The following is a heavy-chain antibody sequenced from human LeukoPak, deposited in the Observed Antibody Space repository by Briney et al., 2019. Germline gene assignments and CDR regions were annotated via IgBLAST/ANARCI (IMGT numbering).Heavy chain of an antibody. V-gene: IGHV3-23*01. CDR2: ISDSGGST. CDR3: ARRGVVIRVILVGFHKEAFYFDS. Sequence: GGSLRLSCAASGFTFSSYGMSWVRQAPGKGLEWVAGISDSGGSTNYADSVKGRFTISRDNPKNTLCLQMNSLRAEDTAVYFCARRGVVIRVILVGFHKEAFYFDSWGQGALVTVSS. CDR1: GFTFSSYG. J-gene: IGHJ4*02. D-gene: IGHD3-22*01.